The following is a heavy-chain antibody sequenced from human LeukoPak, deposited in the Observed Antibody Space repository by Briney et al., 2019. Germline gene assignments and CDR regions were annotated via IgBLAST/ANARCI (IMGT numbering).Heavy chain of an antibody. CDR1: GFTFSDYY. V-gene: IGHV3-11*03. CDR3: ATRGQSSSWYYFDY. D-gene: IGHD6-13*01. Sequence: GGSLRLSCAASGFTFSDYYMNWLRQAPGKGLEWVSYISGSSSYTNYADSVKGRFTISRDNAKNSLYLQMNSLRAEDTAVYYCATRGQSSSWYYFDYWGQGSLVTVSS. J-gene: IGHJ4*02. CDR2: ISGSSSYT.